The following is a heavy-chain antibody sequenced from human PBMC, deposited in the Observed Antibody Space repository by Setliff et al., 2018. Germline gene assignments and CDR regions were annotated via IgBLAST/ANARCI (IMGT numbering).Heavy chain of an antibody. CDR1: GGSISSGSYY. V-gene: IGHV4-61*02. D-gene: IGHD3-22*01. J-gene: IGHJ5*02. CDR3: ARVAGSGYLDRCFEP. CDR2: IYTSGST. Sequence: PSETLSLTCTVSGGSISSGSYYWSWIRQPAGKGLEWIGRIYTSGSTNYNPSLKSRVTISVDTSKNQFSLKLSSVTAAETAAYYCARVAGSGYLDRCFEPWGQGTLVTVSS.